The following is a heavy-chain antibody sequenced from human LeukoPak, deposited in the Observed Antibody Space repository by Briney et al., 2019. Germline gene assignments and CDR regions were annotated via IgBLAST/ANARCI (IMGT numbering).Heavy chain of an antibody. CDR3: ARRAGAYSHPYDY. J-gene: IGHJ4*02. Sequence: PGGTLRLSCAASGFTFSNHGMNWVRQAPGKGLEWVSAISGSGGSTYYADSVKGRFTISRDNSKNTLYLQMNSLRAEDTAVYYCARRAGAYSHPYDYWGQGTLVTVSS. CDR2: ISGSGGST. D-gene: IGHD4/OR15-4a*01. CDR1: GFTFSNHG. V-gene: IGHV3-23*01.